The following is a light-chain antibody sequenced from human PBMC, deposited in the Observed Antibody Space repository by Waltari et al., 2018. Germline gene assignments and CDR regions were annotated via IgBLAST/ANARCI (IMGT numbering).Light chain of an antibody. CDR1: SSDVGGYNY. CDR2: DVS. V-gene: IGLV2-11*01. Sequence: QSALPQPRSVSGSPGQSVTISCTGTSSDVGGYNYVSWYQQHPGKAPQRLIYDVSKRPSGVPERFSGSKSCNPASLTISGLQAEDEADYYCCSYAGSLWVFGGGTKLTVL. CDR3: CSYAGSLWV. J-gene: IGLJ3*02.